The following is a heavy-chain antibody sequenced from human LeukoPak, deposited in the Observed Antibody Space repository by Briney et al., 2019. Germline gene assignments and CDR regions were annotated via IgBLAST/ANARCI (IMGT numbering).Heavy chain of an antibody. Sequence: GESLKISCQGSGYSFTSYWIGWVRQMPGKGLEWMGIIYPGDSDTRYSPSFQGQVTISADKSISTAYLQWSSLKASDTAMYYCARRGGSSGWYNWCFDLWGRGTLVTVSS. CDR1: GYSFTSYW. CDR2: IYPGDSDT. D-gene: IGHD6-19*01. J-gene: IGHJ2*01. V-gene: IGHV5-51*01. CDR3: ARRGGSSGWYNWCFDL.